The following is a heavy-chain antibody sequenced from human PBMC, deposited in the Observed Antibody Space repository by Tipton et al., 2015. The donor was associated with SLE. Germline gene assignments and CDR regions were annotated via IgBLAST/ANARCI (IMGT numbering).Heavy chain of an antibody. J-gene: IGHJ4*02. D-gene: IGHD3-16*01. V-gene: IGHV4-39*07. CDR3: ARRKWGAFDY. CDR1: GDSISSSSYY. CDR2: VYHSGST. Sequence: TLSLTCTVSGDSISSSSYYWGWIRQPPGKGLEWIGSVYHSGSTHYNPSLKSRVTISVDTSKNQFSLRLSSVTAADTAVYYCARRKWGAFDYWGQGTLVTVSS.